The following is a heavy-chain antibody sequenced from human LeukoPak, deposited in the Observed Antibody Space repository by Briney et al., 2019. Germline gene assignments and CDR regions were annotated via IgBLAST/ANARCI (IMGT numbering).Heavy chain of an antibody. CDR2: ILNDGSNK. Sequence: PGGSLRLSCAASRFIFSSYSMHWVRQAPGKGLEWVAVILNDGSNKYYADSVKGRFTISRDNSKNTLYLQMNSLRAEDTAVYYCARIPVVESFDYWGQGTLVTVSS. V-gene: IGHV3-30-3*01. J-gene: IGHJ4*02. CDR1: RFIFSSYS. D-gene: IGHD2-2*01. CDR3: ARIPVVESFDY.